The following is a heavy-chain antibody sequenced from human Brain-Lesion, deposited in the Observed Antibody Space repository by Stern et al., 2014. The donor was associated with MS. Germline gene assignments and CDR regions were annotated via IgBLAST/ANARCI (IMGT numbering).Heavy chain of an antibody. J-gene: IGHJ4*02. Sequence: VQLVESEGGVVQPGRSLRLSCAASGFTFTNYGMHWVRQAPGKGLEWVAVISYDGSDKYYADSVKGRFTISRDNSKNTLYLQMNSLRGEDTAMYYWANSLGTYSRCGGDCYSRADYWGQGTLVTVFS. V-gene: IGHV3-30*18. D-gene: IGHD2-21*02. CDR2: ISYDGSDK. CDR3: ANSLGTYSRCGGDCYSRADY. CDR1: GFTFTNYG.